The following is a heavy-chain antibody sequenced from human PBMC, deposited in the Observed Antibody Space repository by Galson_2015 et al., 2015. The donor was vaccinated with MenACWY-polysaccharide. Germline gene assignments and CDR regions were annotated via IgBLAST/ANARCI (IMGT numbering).Heavy chain of an antibody. D-gene: IGHD2-2*01. CDR1: GLTFSNNW. V-gene: IGHV3-30-3*01. CDR3: ARDYCSRTSCYGMDV. J-gene: IGHJ6*02. CDR2: ISYDGTNK. Sequence: SLRLSCAASGLTFSNNWIHWVRQAPGKGLEWVAIISYDGTNKYYADSVKGRFTISRDNSKNTLYLQMNSLRGEDTAVYYCARDYCSRTSCYGMDVWGQGTTVTVSS.